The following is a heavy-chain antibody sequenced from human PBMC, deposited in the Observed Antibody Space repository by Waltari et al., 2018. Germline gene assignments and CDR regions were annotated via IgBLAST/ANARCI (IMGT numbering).Heavy chain of an antibody. J-gene: IGHJ4*02. CDR1: GFYFAFYW. Sequence: EVQLVESGGGLVQPGGSMKLACAASGFYFAFYWMSWVRQAPGKGLGWVANIKKDASGKYYVDSVKGRFTISRDNTKNALSLEMNSLRAEDTGVYYCARDYYYDSSNDYWGQGTLVTVSS. CDR2: IKKDASGK. D-gene: IGHD3-22*01. CDR3: ARDYYYDSSNDY. V-gene: IGHV3-7*01.